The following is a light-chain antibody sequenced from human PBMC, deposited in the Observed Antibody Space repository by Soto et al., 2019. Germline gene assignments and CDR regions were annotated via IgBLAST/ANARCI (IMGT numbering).Light chain of an antibody. CDR1: HSILYSSNNRDS. J-gene: IGKJ2*01. V-gene: IGKV4-1*01. CDR3: QQYYATAPS. CDR2: WAS. Sequence: DIVMTQSPDSLAVSLGERATISCKSSHSILYSSNNRDSLAWYQRKPGQPPRLLIYWASTRESGVPDRVSGSGSGTNFSLIIRSLQAEDVAVYDCQQYYATAPSFGQGTRLEVK.